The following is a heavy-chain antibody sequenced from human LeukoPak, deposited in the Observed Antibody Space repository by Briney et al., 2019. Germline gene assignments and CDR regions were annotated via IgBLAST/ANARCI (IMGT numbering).Heavy chain of an antibody. CDR1: GFTFSSYS. J-gene: IGHJ3*01. CDR3: ARVFGLLAPTSN. Sequence: GGSLTLSGAVSGFTFSSYSMNWVRQPPGKGLEWVSSISSCSSDIYYADSVKGRFTISRDNAKNSLYLQMNSLRAEDTAVYYCARVFGLLAPTSNWGQGTMVTVSS. D-gene: IGHD3-3*01. CDR2: ISSCSSDI. V-gene: IGHV3-21*01.